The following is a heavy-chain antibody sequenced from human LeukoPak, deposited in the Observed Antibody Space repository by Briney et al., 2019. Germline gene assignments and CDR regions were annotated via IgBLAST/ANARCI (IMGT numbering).Heavy chain of an antibody. D-gene: IGHD3-10*01. CDR1: GGSISSYY. CDR3: AREGFGEPMNNWFDP. V-gene: IGHV4-4*07. Sequence: PSETLSLTCTVSGGSISSYYWSWIRQPAGKGLEWIGRIYTSGSTNYNPSLKSRVTMSVDTSKNQFSLKLSSVTAAGTAVYYCAREGFGEPMNNWFDPWGQGTLVTVSS. CDR2: IYTSGST. J-gene: IGHJ5*02.